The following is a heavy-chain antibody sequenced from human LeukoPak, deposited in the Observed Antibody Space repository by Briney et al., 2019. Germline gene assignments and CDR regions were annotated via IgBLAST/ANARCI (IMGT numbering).Heavy chain of an antibody. J-gene: IGHJ4*02. D-gene: IGHD1-7*01. Sequence: GGSLRLSCAASGFTFSSYSMNWVRQAPGKGLEWVSYISSSSSTIYYADSVKGRFTISRDNVKNSLYLQMNSLRAEDTAVYYCARAELELPRVIDYWGQGTLVTVSS. CDR3: ARAELELPRVIDY. CDR1: GFTFSSYS. V-gene: IGHV3-48*04. CDR2: ISSSSSTI.